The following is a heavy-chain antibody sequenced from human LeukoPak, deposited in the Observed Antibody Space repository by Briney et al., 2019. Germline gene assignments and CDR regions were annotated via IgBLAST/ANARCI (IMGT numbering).Heavy chain of an antibody. J-gene: IGHJ5*02. V-gene: IGHV4-59*01. Sequence: SETLSLTCTVSGGSISSYYWSWLRQPPGKGLEWIGYIYYSGSTNYNPSLKSRVTISVDTSKNQFSLKLSSVTAADTAVYYCARAGDCGGDCYSYWFDPWGQGTLVTVSS. CDR3: ARAGDCGGDCYSYWFDP. D-gene: IGHD2-21*02. CDR2: IYYSGST. CDR1: GGSISSYY.